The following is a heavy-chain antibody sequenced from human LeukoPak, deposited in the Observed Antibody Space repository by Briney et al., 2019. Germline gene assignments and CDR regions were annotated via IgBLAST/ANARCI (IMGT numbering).Heavy chain of an antibody. J-gene: IGHJ4*02. V-gene: IGHV4-59*01. CDR3: ARYSSSWYANDY. D-gene: IGHD6-13*01. Sequence: SETLSLTCTVSGGSISSYYWSWIRQPPGKGLEWIGYIYYSGSTNYNPSLKSRVTISVDTFKNQFSLKLSSVTAADTAVYYCARYSSSWYANDYWGQGTLVTVSS. CDR2: IYYSGST. CDR1: GGSISSYY.